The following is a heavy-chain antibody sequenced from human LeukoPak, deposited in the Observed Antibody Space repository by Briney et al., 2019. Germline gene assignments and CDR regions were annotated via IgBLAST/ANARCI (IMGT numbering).Heavy chain of an antibody. CDR3: ARQPRYCSGGSCSLFDYFDY. CDR2: IDPSDSYT. J-gene: IGHJ4*02. CDR1: GYNFTSYW. D-gene: IGHD2-15*01. Sequence: GESLRISCKGSGYNFTSYWITWVRQMPGKGLEWMGRIDPSDSYTNYNPSFQGHVTISADKSISTGYLQWSSLKASDTAMYYCARQPRYCSGGSCSLFDYFDYWGQGTLVTVSS. V-gene: IGHV5-10-1*01.